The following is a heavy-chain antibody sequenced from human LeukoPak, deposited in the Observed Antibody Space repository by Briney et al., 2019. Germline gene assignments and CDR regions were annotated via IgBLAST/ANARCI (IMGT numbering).Heavy chain of an antibody. CDR2: IKQYGSEK. CDR1: GFTFSNYW. J-gene: IGHJ3*02. Sequence: GGSLRLSCAASGFTFSNYWMSWVRQAPGKGLEWVANIKQYGSEKYYVDSVKGRFTISRGNDKTSLYLQMNSLRAEDTAVYYCARGDYFGSGTSFIDAFDIWGQGTMVTVS. CDR3: ARGDYFGSGTSFIDAFDI. V-gene: IGHV3-7*01. D-gene: IGHD3-10*01.